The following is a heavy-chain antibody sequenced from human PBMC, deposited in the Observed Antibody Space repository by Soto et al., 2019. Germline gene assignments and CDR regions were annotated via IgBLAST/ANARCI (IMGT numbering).Heavy chain of an antibody. J-gene: IGHJ3*02. D-gene: IGHD2-2*01. CDR1: GFTFSNSI. CDR3: ATSTWYAFDI. Sequence: GSLRLSCSASGFTFSNSIINWVRQAPGQGLEWVSSISGSSDFLYYADSVKGRFTISRDTATNSLYLQMNSLRAEDTDVYYCATSTWYAFDIWGQGTMVTVSS. V-gene: IGHV3-21*01. CDR2: ISGSSDFL.